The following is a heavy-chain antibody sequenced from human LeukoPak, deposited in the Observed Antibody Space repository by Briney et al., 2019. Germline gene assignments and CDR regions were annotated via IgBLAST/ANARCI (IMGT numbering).Heavy chain of an antibody. J-gene: IGHJ5*02. Sequence: ASVKDSCKASGYTFTGYYMHWVRQAPGQGLEWMGWINPNSGGANYAQKFQGRVTMTRDTSISAAYMELSRLRYDDMAVYYCARDYYDGAATNWFDPWGQGTLVTVSS. V-gene: IGHV1-2*02. CDR2: INPNSGGA. CDR1: GYTFTGYY. D-gene: IGHD3-3*01. CDR3: ARDYYDGAATNWFDP.